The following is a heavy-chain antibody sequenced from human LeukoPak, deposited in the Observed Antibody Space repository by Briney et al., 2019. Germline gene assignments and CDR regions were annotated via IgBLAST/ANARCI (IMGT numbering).Heavy chain of an antibody. Sequence: GGSLRLSCAASGFTVSSNYMSWVRQAPGKGLEWVSSISSSGNFIYYPDSMKGRFTISRDNAKNSLFLQMNSLRAEDTAIYYCARTSSVTPTPTFDSWGQGTLVTVSP. D-gene: IGHD4-17*01. CDR3: ARTSSVTPTPTFDS. CDR2: ISSSGNFI. J-gene: IGHJ4*02. V-gene: IGHV3-21*01. CDR1: GFTVSSNY.